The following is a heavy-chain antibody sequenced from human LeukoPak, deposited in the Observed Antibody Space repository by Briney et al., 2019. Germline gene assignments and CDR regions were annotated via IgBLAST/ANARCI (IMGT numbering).Heavy chain of an antibody. CDR3: ARDRASDFSLDY. V-gene: IGHV3-30-3*01. J-gene: IGHJ4*02. D-gene: IGHD2-21*02. CDR2: ISYDGSNK. Sequence: GGSLRLSCAASGFTFSSYAMHWVRQAPGKGLEWVAVISYDGSNKYCADSVKGRFTISRDNSKNTLYLQMNSLRAEDTAVYYCARDRASDFSLDYWGQGTLVTVSS. CDR1: GFTFSSYA.